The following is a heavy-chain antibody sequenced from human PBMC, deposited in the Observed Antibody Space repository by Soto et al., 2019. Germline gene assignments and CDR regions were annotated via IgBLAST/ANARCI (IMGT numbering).Heavy chain of an antibody. Sequence: ASVKVSFKASGYTFANYDINWVRQATGQGLEWMGWMNPKSGNTGYTQKFQGRVTMTRDTSISTAYMELSSLTVEDTAVYYCARDPPNIWGAFDIRGQGTVVTVSS. V-gene: IGHV1-8*01. CDR3: ARDPPNIWGAFDI. D-gene: IGHD3-16*01. J-gene: IGHJ3*02. CDR1: GYTFANYD. CDR2: MNPKSGNT.